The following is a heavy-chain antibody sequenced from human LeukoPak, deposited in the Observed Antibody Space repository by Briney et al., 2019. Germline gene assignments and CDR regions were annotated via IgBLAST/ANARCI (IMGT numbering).Heavy chain of an antibody. CDR2: IYYSGTT. CDR3: ARHCSSTSCPFDY. D-gene: IGHD2-2*01. J-gene: IGHJ4*02. CDR1: GGSISSSNHY. Sequence: SETLSLTCTVSGGSISSSNHYWVWIPQPPGKGLEWIGSIYYSGTTYYNPSLKSRVTISIDTTKNQFSLKMSSVTAAATSVYYCARHCSSTSCPFDYWGQGTLVTVSS. V-gene: IGHV4-39*01.